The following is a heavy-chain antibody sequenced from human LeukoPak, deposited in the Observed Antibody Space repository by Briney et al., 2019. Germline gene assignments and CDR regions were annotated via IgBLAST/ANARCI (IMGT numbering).Heavy chain of an antibody. CDR1: GGSFSGYY. D-gene: IGHD5-18*01. Sequence: SETLSLTRAVYGGSFSGYYWSWIRQPQGKGLEWIGEINHSGSTNYNPSLKSRVTISVDTSKNQFSLKLSSVTAADTAVYYCARHRDTAMVGVDYWGQGTLVTVSS. CDR2: INHSGST. J-gene: IGHJ4*02. CDR3: ARHRDTAMVGVDY. V-gene: IGHV4-34*01.